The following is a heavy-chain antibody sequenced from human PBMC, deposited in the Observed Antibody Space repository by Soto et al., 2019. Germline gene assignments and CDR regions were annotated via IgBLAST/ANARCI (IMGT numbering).Heavy chain of an antibody. CDR3: ARAMPGMDV. J-gene: IGHJ6*02. CDR1: GFTLSDFA. D-gene: IGHD2-2*01. Sequence: QVQLVESGGGVVQPGRSLRLSCAGSGFTLSDFAMHWVRQAPGKGLEWVALISNDGGYQHYGDSVRGRFTISRDNSKHMLYLQMTSLRVEDTAVYYCARAMPGMDVWGQGTKVTVYS. V-gene: IGHV3-30-3*01. CDR2: ISNDGGYQ.